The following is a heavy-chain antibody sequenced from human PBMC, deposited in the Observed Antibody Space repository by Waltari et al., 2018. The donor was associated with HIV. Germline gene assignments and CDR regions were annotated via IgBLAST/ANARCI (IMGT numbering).Heavy chain of an antibody. CDR3: ARGKVLRFLEGNYFDY. J-gene: IGHJ4*02. D-gene: IGHD3-3*01. Sequence: QVQLQESGPGLVKPSQTLSLTCTVSGGSISSGSYYWSWIRQPAGQGLEWIGRIYTSGGTNHNPSLKSRVTISVDTSKNQFSLKLSSVTAADTAVYYCARGKVLRFLEGNYFDYWGQGTLVTVSS. V-gene: IGHV4-61*02. CDR1: GGSISSGSYY. CDR2: IYTSGGT.